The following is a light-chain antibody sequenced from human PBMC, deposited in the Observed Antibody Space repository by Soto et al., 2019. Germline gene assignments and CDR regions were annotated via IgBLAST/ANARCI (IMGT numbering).Light chain of an antibody. CDR3: SSYAGSNKI. Sequence: QSALTQPPSASGSPGQSVTISCTGTSSDVGAYRYGSWYPQHPGKAPKLLIYEVTKRTSEVPARISDSKSGTTASLTVSGLQSEDEGEYYCSSYAGSNKIVGGGTKLTVL. CDR2: EVT. J-gene: IGLJ2*01. V-gene: IGLV2-8*01. CDR1: SSDVGAYRY.